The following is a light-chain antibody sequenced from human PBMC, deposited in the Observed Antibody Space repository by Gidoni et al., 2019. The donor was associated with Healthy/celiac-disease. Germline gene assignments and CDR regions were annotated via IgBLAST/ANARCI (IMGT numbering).Light chain of an antibody. CDR2: GAS. CDR3: QQYGSPIS. V-gene: IGKV3-20*01. CDR1: QSVSSSY. J-gene: IGKJ5*01. Sequence: IVLTQSPGTLSLSPGERATLPCRASQSVSSSYLAWYQQKPGQAPRLLIYGASSRATGIPDRFSGSGSGTDFTLTISRLEPEDFAVYYCQQYGSPISFGQXTRLEIK.